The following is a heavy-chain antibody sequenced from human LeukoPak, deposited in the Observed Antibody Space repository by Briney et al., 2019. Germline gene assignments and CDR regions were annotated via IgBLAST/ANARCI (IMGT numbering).Heavy chain of an antibody. D-gene: IGHD3-10*01. Sequence: NPGGSLRLSCAASGFTFSSYSMNWVRQAPGKGLEWVSSISSSSSYIYYADSVKGRFTISRDNAKNSLCLQMNSLRAEDTAVYYCARQISGSGSYYPYFDYWGQGTLITVSS. J-gene: IGHJ4*02. V-gene: IGHV3-21*01. CDR2: ISSSSSYI. CDR3: ARQISGSGSYYPYFDY. CDR1: GFTFSSYS.